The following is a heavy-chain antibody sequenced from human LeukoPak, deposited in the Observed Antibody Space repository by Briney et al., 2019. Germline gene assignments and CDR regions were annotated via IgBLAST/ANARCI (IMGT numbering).Heavy chain of an antibody. Sequence: SETLSLTCTVSGDSIRSSAHYWGWVRQPPGKGLKWIGDITHDGSTYLNPSLKSRVTISVDPSKNHFSLNLSSVTAADTAVYYCARVRTVSNTFDAFALWGQGTMVIVSS. V-gene: IGHV4-39*02. D-gene: IGHD1-1*01. J-gene: IGHJ3*01. CDR3: ARVRTVSNTFDAFAL. CDR2: ITHDGST. CDR1: GDSIRSSAHY.